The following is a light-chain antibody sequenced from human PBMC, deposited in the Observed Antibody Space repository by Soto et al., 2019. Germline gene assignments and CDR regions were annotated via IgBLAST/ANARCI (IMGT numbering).Light chain of an antibody. CDR3: QQSYSTPPIT. V-gene: IGKV1-39*01. Sequence: DIQMTQSPCSLSASVVDRVTITCRASQSISSYLNWYQQKPGKAPKLLIYAASSLQSGVPSRFSGSGSGTDSTLTISSLQPEDFATYYCQQSYSTPPITFGQGTRLEIK. CDR1: QSISSY. CDR2: AAS. J-gene: IGKJ5*01.